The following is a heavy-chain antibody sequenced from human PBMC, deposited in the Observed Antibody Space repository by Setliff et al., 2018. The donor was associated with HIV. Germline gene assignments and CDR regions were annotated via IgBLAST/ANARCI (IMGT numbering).Heavy chain of an antibody. CDR2: INHSGTT. V-gene: IGHV4-34*01. CDR1: GGSFSGYY. D-gene: IGHD3-3*01. CDR3: ARLGRNLRFLTV. J-gene: IGHJ6*02. Sequence: SETLSLTCAVYGGSFSGYYWSWIRQPPGKGLEWIGEINHSGTTNYNPSLKSRVTISMDTSKNQFTLRLKSVTAADTAVYYCARLGRNLRFLTVWGQGTTVTVSS.